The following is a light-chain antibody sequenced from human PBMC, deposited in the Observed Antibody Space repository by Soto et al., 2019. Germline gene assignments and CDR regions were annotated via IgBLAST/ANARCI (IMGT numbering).Light chain of an antibody. J-gene: IGLJ3*02. CDR2: DNN. Sequence: QSVLTQPPSVSAAPGQKVTISCSGSSSNIGNNYVSWYRQLPGTAPKVLIYDNNKRPSGIPDRFSGSKLGTSATLGITGLQTGDEADYYCGTWDASLSVWVFGGGTKLTVL. V-gene: IGLV1-51*01. CDR3: GTWDASLSVWV. CDR1: SSNIGNNY.